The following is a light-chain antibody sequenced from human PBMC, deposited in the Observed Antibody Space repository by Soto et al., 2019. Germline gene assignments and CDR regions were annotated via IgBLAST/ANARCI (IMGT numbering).Light chain of an antibody. V-gene: IGKV2-30*01. CDR3: LQGTHWPWT. Sequence: DVVVTQSPLALPVTLGQPASISCRSTQSLVDSDGNTYLSWLQQRPGQSPRRLIYKVSNRDSGVPDRFSGSGSGTDFTLKISGVEAEDVGVYYCLQGTHWPWTLGQGTQVEI. J-gene: IGKJ1*01. CDR2: KVS. CDR1: QSLVDSDGNTY.